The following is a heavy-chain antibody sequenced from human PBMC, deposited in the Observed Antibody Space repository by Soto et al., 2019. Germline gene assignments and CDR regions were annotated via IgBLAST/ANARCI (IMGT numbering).Heavy chain of an antibody. J-gene: IGHJ6*02. CDR1: GYPFTGYY. CDR3: AREGIATVVTRVYYYGMDV. V-gene: IGHV1-2*02. CDR2: INPNSGGT. Sequence: ASVKVSCKASGYPFTGYYMHWVRQAPGQGLEWMGWINPNSGGTNYAQKFQGRVTMTRDTSISTAYMELSRLRSDDTAVYYCAREGIATVVTRVYYYGMDVWGQGTTVTVSS. D-gene: IGHD4-17*01.